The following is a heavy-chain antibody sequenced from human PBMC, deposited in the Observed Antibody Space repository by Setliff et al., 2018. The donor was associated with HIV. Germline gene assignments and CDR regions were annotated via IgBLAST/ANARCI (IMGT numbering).Heavy chain of an antibody. J-gene: IGHJ4*02. CDR1: GYSFPNYW. CDR2: IYPGDSNT. CDR3: ATGHYDYWNGYSARGPLDY. D-gene: IGHD3-3*01. Sequence: PGESLKISCTGSGYSFPNYWIAWVRQAPGEGLEWMGIIYPGDSNTRYNPSFQGQVIVSRDNPKKTLYLQMSSLRVEDTAVYYCATGHYDYWNGYSARGPLDYWGQGTLVTVSS. V-gene: IGHV5-51*01.